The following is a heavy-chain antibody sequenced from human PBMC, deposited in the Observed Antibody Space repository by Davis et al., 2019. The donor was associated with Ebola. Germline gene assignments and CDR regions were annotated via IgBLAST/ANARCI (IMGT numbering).Heavy chain of an antibody. CDR1: GYTFTGYY. V-gene: IGHV1-2*04. D-gene: IGHD2-2*01. J-gene: IGHJ5*02. CDR2: INPNSGGT. CDR3: AREYCSSTSCYNWFDP. Sequence: ASVKVSCKASGYTFTGYYMHWVRQAPGQGLEWMGWINPNSGGTNYAQKFQGWVTMTRDTSISTAYMELSRLRSDDTAVYYCAREYCSSTSCYNWFDPWGQGTLVTVSS.